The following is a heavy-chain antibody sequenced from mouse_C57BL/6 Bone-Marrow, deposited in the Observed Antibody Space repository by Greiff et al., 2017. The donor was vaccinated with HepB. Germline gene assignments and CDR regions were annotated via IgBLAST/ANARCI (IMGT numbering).Heavy chain of an antibody. CDR1: GYTFTEYT. D-gene: IGHD3-2*02. Sequence: VQGVESGAELVKPGASVKLSCKASGYTFTEYTIHWVKQRSGQGLEWIGWFYPGSGSIKYNEKFKDKATLTADTSSSTVYMELSRLTSEDSAVYFCARHPYSSGYGYAMDYWGQGTSVTVSS. CDR2: FYPGSGSI. V-gene: IGHV1-62-2*01. CDR3: ARHPYSSGYGYAMDY. J-gene: IGHJ4*01.